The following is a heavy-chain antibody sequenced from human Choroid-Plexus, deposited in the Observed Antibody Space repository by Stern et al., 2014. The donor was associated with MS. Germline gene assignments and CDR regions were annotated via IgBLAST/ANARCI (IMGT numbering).Heavy chain of an antibody. D-gene: IGHD2/OR15-2a*01. CDR2: VSHDGSNK. CDR3: AKDRQYLTYFFDH. CDR1: GFTFGSCA. J-gene: IGHJ5*02. Sequence: VHLVESGGGVVQPGRPLRLSCVASGFTFGSCAMHWVRQAPGKGLEWVAGVSHDGSNKYYADSVKGRFTISRDNPQNTLYMQMSSLRPEDTAVYYCAKDRQYLTYFFDHWGQGSLVTVSS. V-gene: IGHV3-30*18.